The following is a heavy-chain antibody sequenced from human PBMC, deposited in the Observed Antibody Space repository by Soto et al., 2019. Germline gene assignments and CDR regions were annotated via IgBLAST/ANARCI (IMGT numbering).Heavy chain of an antibody. Sequence: GGSLRLSCVASGFTFEDYDMHRVRQAPGKGLERVSGISWNSGYIGYADSVKGRFTISTDNAKKSLYLQMNGLRAEDTALYYCATDYSERRAYYYGMDVWGQGTKVTVSS. J-gene: IGHJ6*02. D-gene: IGHD2-15*01. CDR3: ATDYSERRAYYYGMDV. CDR2: ISWNSGYI. V-gene: IGHV3-9*01. CDR1: GFTFEDYD.